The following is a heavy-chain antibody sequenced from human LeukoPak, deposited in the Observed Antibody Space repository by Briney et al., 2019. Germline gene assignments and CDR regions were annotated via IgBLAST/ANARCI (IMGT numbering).Heavy chain of an antibody. CDR1: GGSISSYY. D-gene: IGHD6-13*01. V-gene: IGHV4-59*01. J-gene: IGHJ4*02. Sequence: SETLSLTCTVSGGSISSYYWSWIRQPPGKGLEWIGYIYYSGSINYNPSLKSRVTISVDTSKNQFSLKLSYVTAADTAVYYCAREKEGLAAAGFDNWGQGTLVTVSS. CDR2: IYYSGSI. CDR3: AREKEGLAAAGFDN.